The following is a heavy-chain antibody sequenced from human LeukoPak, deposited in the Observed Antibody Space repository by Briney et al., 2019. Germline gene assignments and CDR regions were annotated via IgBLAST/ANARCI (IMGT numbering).Heavy chain of an antibody. J-gene: IGHJ4*02. CDR3: ARETNIAAIRRIDY. CDR2: IKQDGSEK. Sequence: PGGSLRLSCAASGFTFSSYWMSWVRQAPGKGLEWVANIKQDGSEKYYVDSVRGRFTISRDNAKNSLYLQMNSLRAEDTAVYYCARETNIAAIRRIDYWGQGTLVTVSS. CDR1: GFTFSSYW. V-gene: IGHV3-7*01. D-gene: IGHD6-13*01.